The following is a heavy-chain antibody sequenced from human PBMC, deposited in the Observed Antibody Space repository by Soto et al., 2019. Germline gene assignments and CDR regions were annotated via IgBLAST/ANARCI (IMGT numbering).Heavy chain of an antibody. D-gene: IGHD2-8*01. CDR1: GASINTYS. CDR3: ARRTGVGGSWFFDY. J-gene: IGHJ4*02. Sequence: QLQLHESGPGLVKPSETLSLTCTVSGASINTYSWGWIRQTPGKGLEWIATISDSETTYYNPSFKRRVIMSVDTSKNQSSLKLNSVTATDTAVYYCARRTGVGGSWFFDYWGQGTLVTVSS. CDR2: ISDSETT. V-gene: IGHV4-39*01.